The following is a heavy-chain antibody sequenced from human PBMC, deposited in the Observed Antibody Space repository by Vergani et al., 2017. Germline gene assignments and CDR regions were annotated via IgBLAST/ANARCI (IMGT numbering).Heavy chain of an antibody. J-gene: IGHJ6*03. V-gene: IGHV4-59*08. CDR2: IYYSGST. CDR1: GGSISSYY. CDR3: ARLSTYYYYYMDV. Sequence: QVQLQESGPGLVKPSETLSLTCTVSGGSISSYYWSWIRQPPGKGLEWIGYIYYSGSTNYNPSLKSRVTISVDTSKNQFSLKLSSVTAADTAVYYCARLSTYYYYYMDVWGKGTTGTVSS.